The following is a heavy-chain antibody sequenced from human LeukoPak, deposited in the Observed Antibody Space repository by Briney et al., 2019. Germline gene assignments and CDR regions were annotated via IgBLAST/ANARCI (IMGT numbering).Heavy chain of an antibody. Sequence: SETLSLTCAVSGYSISSGYYWGWIRQPPGKGLEWIGSIYHSGSTYYNPSLKSRVTISVDTSKNQFSLKLSSVTAADTAVYYCARAYSDQFDYWGQGTLVTVSS. CDR1: GYSISSGYY. CDR2: IYHSGST. J-gene: IGHJ4*02. CDR3: ARAYSDQFDY. D-gene: IGHD6-13*01. V-gene: IGHV4-38-2*01.